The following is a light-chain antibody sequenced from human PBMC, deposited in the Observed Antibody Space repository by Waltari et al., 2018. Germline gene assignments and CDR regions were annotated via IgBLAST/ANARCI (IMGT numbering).Light chain of an antibody. CDR1: QSVSSS. Sequence: EIVMTQSPATLSVSPGARATLSCRASQSVSSSLAWYQQKPGQAPRLLIYAASTRATGVPARFSGSGSGTEFTLTISSLQSEDFAVYYCQQYNNWPPFTFGQGTKLEIK. CDR3: QQYNNWPPFT. CDR2: AAS. V-gene: IGKV3-15*01. J-gene: IGKJ2*01.